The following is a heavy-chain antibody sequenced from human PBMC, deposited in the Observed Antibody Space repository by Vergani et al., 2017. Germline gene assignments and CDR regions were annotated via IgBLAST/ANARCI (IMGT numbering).Heavy chain of an antibody. V-gene: IGHV4-39*01. CDR1: GGSISSSSYY. CDR2: IYYSGST. J-gene: IGHJ4*02. Sequence: QLQLQESGPGLVKPSEALSLTCTVSGGSISSSSYYWGWIRQPPGKGLEWIGSIYYSGSTYYNPSLKSRVTISVDTSKNQFSLKLSSVTAADTAVYYCARVWYYYDSSGYYDDEGEGCGYFDYWGQGTLVTVSS. D-gene: IGHD3-22*01. CDR3: ARVWYYYDSSGYYDDEGEGCGYFDY.